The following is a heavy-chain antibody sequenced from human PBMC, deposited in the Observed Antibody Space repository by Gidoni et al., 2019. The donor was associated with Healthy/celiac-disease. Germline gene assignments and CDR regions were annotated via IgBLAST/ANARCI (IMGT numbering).Heavy chain of an antibody. D-gene: IGHD3-3*01. CDR3: ARDRITIFGVVIRYYYYGMDV. V-gene: IGHV3-7*03. CDR2: IKQDGSEK. CDR1: GFTFSRYW. Sequence: EVQLVESGGGLVQPGGSLRLSCAASGFTFSRYWMRWVRQAPGKGLEWVANIKQDGSEKYYVDSVKGRFTISRDNAKNSLYLQMNSLRAEDTAVYYCARDRITIFGVVIRYYYYGMDVWGQGTTVTVSS. J-gene: IGHJ6*02.